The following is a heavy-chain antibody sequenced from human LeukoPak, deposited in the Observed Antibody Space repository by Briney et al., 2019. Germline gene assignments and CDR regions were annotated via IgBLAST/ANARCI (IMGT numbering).Heavy chain of an antibody. CDR1: GYTFTGYY. V-gene: IGHV1-2*02. CDR3: ARFSSGSYLDFDY. D-gene: IGHD1-26*01. CDR2: INPNSGGT. Sequence: ASVKVSFKACGYTFTGYYMHWVRQAPGQGLEWMGWINPNSGGTNYAQKFQGRVTMTTDTSTSTAYMELRSLRSDDTAVYYCARFSSGSYLDFDYWGQGTLVTVSS. J-gene: IGHJ4*02.